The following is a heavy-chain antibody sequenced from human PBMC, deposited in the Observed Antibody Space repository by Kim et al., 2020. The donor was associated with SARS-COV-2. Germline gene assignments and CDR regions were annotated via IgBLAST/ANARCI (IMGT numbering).Heavy chain of an antibody. CDR3: ARGLRTSKEMVATPYY. Sequence: ASVKVSCKASGYTFTSYYMHWVRQAPGQGLEWMGIINPSGGSTSYAQKFQGRVTMTRDTSTSTVYMELSSLRSEDTAVYYCARGLRTSKEMVATPYYWGQGTLVTVSS. CDR1: GYTFTSYY. D-gene: IGHD5-12*01. J-gene: IGHJ4*02. CDR2: INPSGGST. V-gene: IGHV1-46*01.